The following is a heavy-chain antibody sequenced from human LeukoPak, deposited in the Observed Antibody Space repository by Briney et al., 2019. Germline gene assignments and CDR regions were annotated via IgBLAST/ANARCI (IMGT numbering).Heavy chain of an antibody. D-gene: IGHD3-10*01. CDR2: IIPIFGTA. CDR1: GGTFSSYA. V-gene: IGHV1-69*13. Sequence: SVKVSCKASGGTFSSYAISWVRQAPGQGLEWMGGIIPIFGTANYAQKFQGRVTITADESTSTAYMELSSLRSEDTAVYYCARALLSGVRGVQGYYYYYYMDVWGKGTTVTVSS. J-gene: IGHJ6*03. CDR3: ARALLSGVRGVQGYYYYYYMDV.